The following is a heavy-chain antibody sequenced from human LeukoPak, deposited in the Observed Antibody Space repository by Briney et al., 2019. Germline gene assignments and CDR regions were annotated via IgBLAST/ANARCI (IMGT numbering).Heavy chain of an antibody. J-gene: IGHJ5*02. D-gene: IGHD6-13*01. V-gene: IGHV4-30-4*01. CDR2: IFYSGST. CDR1: GGSISSGDYY. Sequence: PSETLSLTCTVSGGSISSGDYYWSWIRQPPGKGLEWIGYIFYSGSTYYNPSLKSRVLISLDTSKNQFSLKLSSVTAADTAVYYCARGYGSSWSDSWFDPWGQGTLVTVSS. CDR3: ARGYGSSWSDSWFDP.